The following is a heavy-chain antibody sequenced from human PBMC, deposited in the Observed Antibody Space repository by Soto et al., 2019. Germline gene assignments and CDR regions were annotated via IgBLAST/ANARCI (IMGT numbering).Heavy chain of an antibody. D-gene: IGHD3-10*01. V-gene: IGHV4-39*01. CDR1: GGSISSSSYY. Sequence: SETLSLTCTVSGGSISSSSYYWGWIRQPPGKGLEWIGSIYYSGSTYYNPSLKSRVTISVDTSKNQFSLKLSSVTAADTAVYYCARHIYGYGSGSYYNTPYYYYYMDVWGKGTTVTVSS. CDR3: ARHIYGYGSGSYYNTPYYYYYMDV. CDR2: IYYSGST. J-gene: IGHJ6*03.